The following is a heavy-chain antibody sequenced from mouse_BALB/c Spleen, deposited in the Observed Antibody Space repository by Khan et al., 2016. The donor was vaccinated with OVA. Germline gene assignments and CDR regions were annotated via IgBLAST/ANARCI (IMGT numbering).Heavy chain of an antibody. CDR1: GYIFTSYV. CDR2: INPYNDDT. D-gene: IGHD2-10*02. J-gene: IGHJ2*01. V-gene: IGHV1S136*01. Sequence: VQLKQSGPELVKPGTSVKMSCKASGYIFTSYVLHWVKQTPGEGLEWIGYINPYNDDTKYNEKFKGKATLTSDKSSSTAYMELSSLTSEDSAVYFCSRKEEYGHYGFDYWGQGTTLTVSS. CDR3: SRKEEYGHYGFDY.